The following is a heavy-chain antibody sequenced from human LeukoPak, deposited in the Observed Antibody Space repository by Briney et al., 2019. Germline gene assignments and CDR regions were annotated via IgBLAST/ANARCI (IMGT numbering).Heavy chain of an antibody. V-gene: IGHV3-7*05. J-gene: IGHJ4*02. CDR1: GFTFRWNW. Sequence: GGSLRLSCAASGFTFRWNWMSCVRQAPGRGLEWLANIKEDGSDTYYVDSVRGRFTISGDNAKNILYLEMSSLTAEDTAVYYCARDLFRVNDYWGQGTLVTVSS. CDR2: IKEDGSDT. CDR3: ARDLFRVNDY. D-gene: IGHD2-21*01.